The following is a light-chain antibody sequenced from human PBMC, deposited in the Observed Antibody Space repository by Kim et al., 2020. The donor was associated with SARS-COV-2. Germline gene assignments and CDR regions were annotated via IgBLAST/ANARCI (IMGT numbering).Light chain of an antibody. CDR2: DVS. Sequence: GQSGTISCTGTSSDGGGYNYVTWYQQHPGKAPKLLIYDVSKRPSGVPDRFSGSKSGNTASLTISGLQAEDEADYYCCSYAGSYTYVFGTGTKVTVL. J-gene: IGLJ1*01. V-gene: IGLV2-11*01. CDR1: SSDGGGYNY. CDR3: CSYAGSYTYV.